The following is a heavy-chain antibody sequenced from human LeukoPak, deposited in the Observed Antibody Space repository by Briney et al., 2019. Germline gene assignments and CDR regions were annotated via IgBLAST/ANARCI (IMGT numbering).Heavy chain of an antibody. J-gene: IGHJ4*02. CDR2: ISAHDGNT. Sequence: PLASVKVSCKASGYTFTSYGISWVRQAPGQGLEWMEWISAHDGNTNHAQKLQGRVTMTTDTSTSTAYMELRSLTSDDTAVYYCARWQQLGDFDYWGQGTLVTVSS. D-gene: IGHD6-13*01. CDR1: GYTFTSYG. CDR3: ARWQQLGDFDY. V-gene: IGHV1-18*01.